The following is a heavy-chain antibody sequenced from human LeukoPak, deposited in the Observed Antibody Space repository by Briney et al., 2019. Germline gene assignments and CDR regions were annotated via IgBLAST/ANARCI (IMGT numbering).Heavy chain of an antibody. D-gene: IGHD6-19*01. V-gene: IGHV1-3*01. J-gene: IGHJ4*02. CDR1: GGTFSSYA. Sequence: ASVKVSCKASGGTFSSYAISWVRQAPGQRLEWMGWINAGNGNTKYSQKFQGRVTITRDTSASTAYMELSSLRSEDTAVYYCARSSGSRRKYFDYWGQGTLVTVSS. CDR2: INAGNGNT. CDR3: ARSSGSRRKYFDY.